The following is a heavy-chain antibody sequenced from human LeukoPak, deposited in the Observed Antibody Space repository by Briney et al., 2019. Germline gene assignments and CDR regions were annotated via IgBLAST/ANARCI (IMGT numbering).Heavy chain of an antibody. CDR2: LNPEGTGT. J-gene: IGHJ3*02. CDR3: ARDGDYFRAFDI. Sequence: GGSLRLSCAASGFTFSTYWMHWVRQAPGKGLVWVARLNPEGTGTTYADSVKGRFSISRDNAKNTLYLQMNSLRAEDTAVFYCARDGDYFRAFDIWGQGTMATVSS. V-gene: IGHV3-74*03. D-gene: IGHD2-21*02. CDR1: GFTFSTYW.